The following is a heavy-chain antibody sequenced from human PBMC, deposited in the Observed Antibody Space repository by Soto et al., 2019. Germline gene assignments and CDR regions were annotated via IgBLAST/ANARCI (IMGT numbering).Heavy chain of an antibody. CDR1: GFTVSSNY. CDR3: ARVGANYNWNGPTGSDYYYYYGMDV. D-gene: IGHD1-20*01. Sequence: EVQLVETGGGLIQPGGSLRLSCAASGFTVSSNYMSWVRQAPGKGLEWVSVIYSGGSTYYADSVKGRFTISRDNSKNTLYLQMNSLRAEDTAVYYCARVGANYNWNGPTGSDYYYYYGMDVWGQGTTFTVSS. CDR2: IYSGGST. V-gene: IGHV3-53*02. J-gene: IGHJ6*02.